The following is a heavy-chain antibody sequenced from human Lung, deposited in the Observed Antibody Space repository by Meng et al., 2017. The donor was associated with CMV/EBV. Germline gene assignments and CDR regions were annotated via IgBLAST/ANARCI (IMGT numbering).Heavy chain of an antibody. CDR2: ISSNSKYI. J-gene: IGHJ4*02. V-gene: IGHV3-21*01. Sequence: PCAASGFTFSSYSVNWVRQAPGKGLEWVSSISSNSKYIFYADSVKGRFTISRDNAKNALHLQMNSLRDEDTALYYCARVYCSRGSCSFDYLGQGXLVTVSS. D-gene: IGHD2-15*01. CDR1: GFTFSSYS. CDR3: ARVYCSRGSCSFDY.